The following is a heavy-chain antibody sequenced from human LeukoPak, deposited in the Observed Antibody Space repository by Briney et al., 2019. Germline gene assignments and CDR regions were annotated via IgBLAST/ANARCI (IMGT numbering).Heavy chain of an antibody. D-gene: IGHD1-1*01. J-gene: IGHJ1*01. CDR3: VRDLMGSGSTTAYLHH. CDR1: GFTFSDYS. Sequence: GGSLRLSCAASGFTFSDYSMNRVRQAPGKGLEWVSSISRSSRHVYYAGSVKGRFTISRDNAKNSLYLQMNSLRAEDMAVYFCVRDLMGSGSTTAYLHHWGQGTLVTVSS. CDR2: ISRSSRHV. V-gene: IGHV3-21*01.